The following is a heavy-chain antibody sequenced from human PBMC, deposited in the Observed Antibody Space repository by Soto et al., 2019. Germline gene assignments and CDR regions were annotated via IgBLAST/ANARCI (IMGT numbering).Heavy chain of an antibody. CDR1: GFPFWHYG. J-gene: IGHJ6*02. CDR2: IWSDGKKE. V-gene: IGHV3-33*01. CDR3: ARDRDGGWFHMDV. Sequence: QVQLVESGGGVVQPGRSLRLSCVGSGFPFWHYGMHWVRQAPGKGLEWVAVIWSDGKKESYADFVKGRFASSRDNFKDTLYLQRNSLRAEDTAVYYCARDRDGGWFHMDVWGQGTTVTVSS. D-gene: IGHD6-19*01.